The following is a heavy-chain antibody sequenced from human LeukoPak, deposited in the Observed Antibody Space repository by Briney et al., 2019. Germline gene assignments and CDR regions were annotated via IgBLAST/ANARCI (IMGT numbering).Heavy chain of an antibody. CDR2: ITSNGGYT. D-gene: IGHD4-17*01. J-gene: IGHJ3*01. CDR1: AFSFSKFA. V-gene: IGHV3-23*01. CDR3: AKDPNGDYIGDFDF. Sequence: GGSLRLSCAASAFSFSKFALIWVRQAPGKGLEWVSAITSNGGYTLYADSVKGRFTFSRDNSKNTLYLQIKSLRPEDTAMYYCAKDPNGDYIGDFDFWGQGTMVTVSS.